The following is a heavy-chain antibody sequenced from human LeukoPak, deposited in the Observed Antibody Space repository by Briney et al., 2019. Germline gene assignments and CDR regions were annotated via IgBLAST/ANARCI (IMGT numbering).Heavy chain of an antibody. D-gene: IGHD3-22*01. CDR1: GGTFSSYA. Sequence: SVKVSCKASGGTFSSYAISWVRQALGQGLEWMGGIIPIFGTANYAQKFQGRVTITADESTSTAYMELSSLRSEDTAVYYCASNYYDSSGYYLPYWGQGTLVTVSS. J-gene: IGHJ4*02. CDR2: IIPIFGTA. V-gene: IGHV1-69*13. CDR3: ASNYYDSSGYYLPY.